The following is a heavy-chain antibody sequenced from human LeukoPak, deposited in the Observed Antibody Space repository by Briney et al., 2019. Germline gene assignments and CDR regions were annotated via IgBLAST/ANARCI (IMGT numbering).Heavy chain of an antibody. CDR1: GGSISSYY. CDR2: IYYSGST. Sequence: SETLSLTCTVSGGSISSYYWSWIRQPPGKGLEWIGYIYYSGSTNYNPSLKSRVTISVDTSKNQFSLKLSSVTAADTAVYYCARDGGVRYSSSYNWFDPWGQGTLVTVSS. CDR3: ARDGGVRYSSSYNWFDP. D-gene: IGHD6-6*01. J-gene: IGHJ5*02. V-gene: IGHV4-59*01.